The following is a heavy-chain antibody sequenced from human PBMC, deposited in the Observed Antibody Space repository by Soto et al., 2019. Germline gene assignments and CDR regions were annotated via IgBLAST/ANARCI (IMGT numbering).Heavy chain of an antibody. CDR1: GYIFSNYG. CDR3: ARERDGRRRSSAEYVQY. Sequence: ASVKVSCKASGYIFSNYGISWVRQAPGQGLEWMGWISTYNANTYYAQKFQGRVTMTTDTSTSTAYMELRSLRSDDTAVFYCARERDGRRRSSAEYVQYWVQGTLVTVSS. CDR2: ISTYNANT. D-gene: IGHD1-1*01. J-gene: IGHJ1*01. V-gene: IGHV1-18*01.